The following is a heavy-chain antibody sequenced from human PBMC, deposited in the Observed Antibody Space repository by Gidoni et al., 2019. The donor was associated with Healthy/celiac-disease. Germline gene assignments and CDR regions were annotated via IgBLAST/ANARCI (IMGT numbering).Heavy chain of an antibody. CDR2: IIPILGIA. CDR3: ARVPPGGTMNDAFDI. Sequence: MGRIIPILGIANYAQKFQGRVTITADKSTSTAYMELSSLRSEDTAVYYCARVPPGGTMNDAFDIWGQGTMVTVSS. V-gene: IGHV1-69*04. D-gene: IGHD3-22*01. J-gene: IGHJ3*02.